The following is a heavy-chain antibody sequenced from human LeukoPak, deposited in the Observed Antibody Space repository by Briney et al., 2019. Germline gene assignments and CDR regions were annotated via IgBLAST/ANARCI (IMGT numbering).Heavy chain of an antibody. Sequence: GGSLRLSCAASGFTFSSYDMSWVRQAPGKGLEWVSAISSSGGSTYYADSVKGRFTISRDNSKNTLYLQMNSLRAEDTAVYYCAKGPGSGAYYYYYYTDVWGEGATVTVSS. CDR2: ISSSGGST. V-gene: IGHV3-23*01. CDR3: AKGPGSGAYYYYYYTDV. J-gene: IGHJ6*03. CDR1: GFTFSSYD. D-gene: IGHD2-15*01.